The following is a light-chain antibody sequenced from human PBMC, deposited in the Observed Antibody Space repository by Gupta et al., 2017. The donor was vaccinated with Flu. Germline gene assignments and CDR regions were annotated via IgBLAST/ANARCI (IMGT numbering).Light chain of an antibody. Sequence: QSVLTQSPSASGTPGQRVTISCFGSSSNVGSNTVNWYQQVPGTAPKLLISNNHQRPSGVPDRFSGSKSGTSVSLVISGLQSEDEADYYCAARDDSLNAYVFGSGTRVTVL. J-gene: IGLJ1*01. CDR1: SSNVGSNT. CDR2: NNH. CDR3: AARDDSLNAYV. V-gene: IGLV1-44*01.